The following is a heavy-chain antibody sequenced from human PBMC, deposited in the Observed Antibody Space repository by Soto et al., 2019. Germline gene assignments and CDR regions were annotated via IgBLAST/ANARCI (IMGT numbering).Heavy chain of an antibody. CDR1: GFTFSSYA. D-gene: IGHD3-22*01. Sequence: GGSLRLSCAASGFTFSSYAMSWVRQAPGKGLEWVSAISGSGGSTYYADSVKGRFTISRDNSKNTLYLQMNSLRAEDTAVYYCAKGEPDSSGFQSPVPFDYWGQGTLVTVSS. V-gene: IGHV3-23*01. CDR2: ISGSGGST. CDR3: AKGEPDSSGFQSPVPFDY. J-gene: IGHJ4*02.